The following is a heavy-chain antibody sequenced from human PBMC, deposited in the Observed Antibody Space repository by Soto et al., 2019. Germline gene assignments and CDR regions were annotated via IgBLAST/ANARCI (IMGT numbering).Heavy chain of an antibody. CDR1: GFTFSDYY. CDR2: ISSSSSYT. CDR3: ATHGRYYDNPYFDY. Sequence: PGGSLRLSRVASGFTFSDYYMSWIRQAPGKGLEWVSYISSSSSYTNYADSVKGRFTISRDNAKNSLYLQMNSLRAEDTAVYYCATHGRYYDNPYFDYWGQGTLVTVSS. V-gene: IGHV3-11*03. D-gene: IGHD3-22*01. J-gene: IGHJ4*02.